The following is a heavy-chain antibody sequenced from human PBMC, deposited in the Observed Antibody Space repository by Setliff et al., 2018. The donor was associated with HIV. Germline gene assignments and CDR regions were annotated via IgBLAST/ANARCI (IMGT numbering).Heavy chain of an antibody. V-gene: IGHV4-34*01. CDR2: INHSGST. J-gene: IGHJ4*02. D-gene: IGHD3-10*01. CDR3: ARRKSGSSYRFFNY. Sequence: SETLSLTCAVYGGSFSGYYWSWIRQPPGKGLEWVAEINHSGSTNYNPSLQSRVTLSVDPSTNQFSLNLTSLTAADTAVYYCARRKSGSSYRFFNYCGLGSLFTVSS. CDR1: GGSFSGYY.